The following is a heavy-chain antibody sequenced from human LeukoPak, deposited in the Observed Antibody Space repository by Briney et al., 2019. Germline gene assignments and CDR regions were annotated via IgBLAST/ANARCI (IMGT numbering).Heavy chain of an antibody. Sequence: SGPALVKPTQTLTLTCTFSGFSLSTSGMCVSWIRQPPGKALEWLARIDWEDDKYYSTSLKTRLTISKDTPKNQVVLSMTNMDPVDTATYYCAHRRWRSGFAGGWGQGTLVTVSS. CDR1: GFSLSTSGMC. CDR3: AHRRWRSGFAGG. V-gene: IGHV2-70*12. CDR2: IDWEDDK. J-gene: IGHJ4*02. D-gene: IGHD5-12*01.